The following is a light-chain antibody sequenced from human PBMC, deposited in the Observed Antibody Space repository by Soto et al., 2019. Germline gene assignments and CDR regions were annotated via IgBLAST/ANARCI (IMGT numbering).Light chain of an antibody. CDR1: SSDVGDYNY. CDR3: SSYASSSTWV. CDR2: EVS. J-gene: IGLJ3*02. V-gene: IGLV2-14*01. Sequence: QSALTQPASVSGSPGQSITLSCTGTSSDVGDYNYVSWYQQHSGKAPRLIIYEVSYRPSGVSNRFSGSKSGNTASLTISGLQAEDEADYYCSSYASSSTWVFGGGTKVTVL.